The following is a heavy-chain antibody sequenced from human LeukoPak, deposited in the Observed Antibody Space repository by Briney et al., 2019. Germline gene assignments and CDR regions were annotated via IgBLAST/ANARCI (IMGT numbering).Heavy chain of an antibody. V-gene: IGHV1-2*02. J-gene: IGHJ4*02. CDR2: INPNSGGT. CDR1: GYTFTGYY. Sequence: RWASVKVSCKASGYTFTGYYMHWVRQAPGRGLEWMGWINPNSGGTNYAQKFQGRVTMTRDTSISTAYMELSRLISDDTAVYYCARGGFRDYFDSNGFYYVVWDSNSDYWGQGSLVTVSS. CDR3: ARGGFRDYFDSNGFYYVVWDSNSDY. D-gene: IGHD3-22*01.